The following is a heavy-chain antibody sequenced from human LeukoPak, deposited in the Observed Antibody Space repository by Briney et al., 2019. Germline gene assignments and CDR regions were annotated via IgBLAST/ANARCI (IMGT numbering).Heavy chain of an antibody. V-gene: IGHV3-48*01. CDR2: ISSSSSTI. Sequence: PGGSLRLSCAASGFTFSSYSMNWVRQAPGKGLEWVSHISSSSSTIYYADSVKGRFTISRDNSKNTLYLQMNSLRAEDTAVYYCAKDGGGYDTSGYYYGDYWGQGTLVTVSS. CDR1: GFTFSSYS. D-gene: IGHD3-22*01. CDR3: AKDGGGYDTSGYYYGDY. J-gene: IGHJ4*02.